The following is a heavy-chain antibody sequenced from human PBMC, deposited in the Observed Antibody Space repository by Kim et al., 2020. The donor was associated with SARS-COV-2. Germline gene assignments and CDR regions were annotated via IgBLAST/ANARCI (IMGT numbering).Heavy chain of an antibody. Sequence: SETLSLTCTVSGGSISSSCYYWGWIRQPPGQGLEWIGSINYSGSTNYNPSLKIPVSISTATSKNHLSLNLVSVTATDTSDCDCVSPRIFFGYYVRSVPW. D-gene: IGHD1-26*01. J-gene: IGHJ5*02. CDR3: VSPRIFFGYYVRSVP. V-gene: IGHV4-39*02. CDR1: GGSISSSCYY. CDR2: INYSGST.